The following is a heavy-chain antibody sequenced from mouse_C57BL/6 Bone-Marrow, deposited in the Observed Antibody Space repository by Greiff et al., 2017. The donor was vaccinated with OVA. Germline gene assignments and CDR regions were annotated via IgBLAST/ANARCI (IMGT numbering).Heavy chain of an antibody. V-gene: IGHV5-17*01. Sequence: EVMLVESGGGLVKPGGSLNLSCAASGFTFSDYGMPWVRQAPEKGLEWVAYISSGGSTIYYADTVKGRFTISRDNAKNTLFLQMTSLRAEDTSMYYCARGGLVAYWGQGTLVTVSA. CDR3: ARGGLVAY. CDR2: ISSGGSTI. CDR1: GFTFSDYG. J-gene: IGHJ3*01.